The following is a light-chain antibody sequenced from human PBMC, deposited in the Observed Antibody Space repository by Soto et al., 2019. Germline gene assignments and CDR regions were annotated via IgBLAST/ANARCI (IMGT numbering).Light chain of an antibody. V-gene: IGKV3-15*01. Sequence: ILMTQSPATLSVSPGERATLSCRASQSVSNNLAWYQQKPGQAPSLLIYDASTRATGIPARFSGSGSGTEFTLTISGLQSEDVAVYYCQQYNNWPPWTFGQGTKVEIK. CDR2: DAS. J-gene: IGKJ1*01. CDR3: QQYNNWPPWT. CDR1: QSVSNN.